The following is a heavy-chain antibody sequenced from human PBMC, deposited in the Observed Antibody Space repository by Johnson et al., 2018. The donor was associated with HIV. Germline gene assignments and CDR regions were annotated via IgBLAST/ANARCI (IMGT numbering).Heavy chain of an antibody. V-gene: IGHV3-66*01. CDR2: IYSGGST. J-gene: IGHJ3*02. CDR3: ARDAVRIFGVVQDAFDI. CDR1: GFTVSSNY. D-gene: IGHD3-3*01. Sequence: EQLVESGGGLVQPGGSLRLSCAASGFTVSSNYMSWVRQAPGKGLEWVSVIYSGGSTYYADSVQGRFTISRDNSKNTLYLQMNSLRAEDTAVYYCARDAVRIFGVVQDAFDIWGQGTMVTVSS.